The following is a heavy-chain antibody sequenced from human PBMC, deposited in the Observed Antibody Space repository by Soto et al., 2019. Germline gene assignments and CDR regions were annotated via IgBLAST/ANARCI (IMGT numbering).Heavy chain of an antibody. Sequence: GAXVKVSCKASGYTFTSYDINWVRQATGQXXXXXXWXXXNSXXKGXXXXXXXRXXXNXXXSISTDYMELRSLRSEDTAVYYCASDELDYWGQGTLVNVSS. CDR3: ASDELDY. V-gene: IGHV1-8*01. J-gene: IGHJ4*02. CDR1: GYTFTSYD. CDR2: XXXNSXXK. D-gene: IGHD1-26*01.